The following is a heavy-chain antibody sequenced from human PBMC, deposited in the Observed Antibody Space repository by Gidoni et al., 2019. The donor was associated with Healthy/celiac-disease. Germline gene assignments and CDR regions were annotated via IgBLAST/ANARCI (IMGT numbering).Heavy chain of an antibody. Sequence: QVQLVESGGGVVQPGRSLRLSCAASGFTFSSYGMHWVRQAPGKGLEWVAVISYDGSNKSYADSVKGRFTISRDNSKNTLYLQMNSLRAEDTAVYYCAKVVGQWLGYFDYWGQGTLVTVSS. CDR3: AKVVGQWLGYFDY. CDR2: ISYDGSNK. V-gene: IGHV3-30*18. CDR1: GFTFSSYG. D-gene: IGHD6-19*01. J-gene: IGHJ4*02.